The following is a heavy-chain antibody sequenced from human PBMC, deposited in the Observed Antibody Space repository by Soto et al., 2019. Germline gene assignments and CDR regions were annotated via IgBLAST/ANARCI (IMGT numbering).Heavy chain of an antibody. Sequence: GGSLRLSCAASGFIFSSHNMNWVRQAPGKGLEWVSSITGSSSYIFYADSVKGRFTISRDNAKNTVYLQVNSLRAEDTGVYYCARIVASETGYGMDVWGQGTTVTVSS. D-gene: IGHD3-16*02. CDR2: ITGSSSYI. CDR3: ARIVASETGYGMDV. V-gene: IGHV3-21*06. J-gene: IGHJ6*02. CDR1: GFIFSSHN.